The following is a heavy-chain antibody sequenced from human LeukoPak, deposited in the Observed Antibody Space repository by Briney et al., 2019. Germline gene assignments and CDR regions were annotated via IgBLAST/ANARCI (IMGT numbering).Heavy chain of an antibody. J-gene: IGHJ4*02. Sequence: GGSLRLSCAASGFTFSSYAMSWVRQAPGKGLEWVSAISGSGGSTYYADSVKGRFTISRDNSKNTLYLQMNSLRAEDTAVYYCAKDRHSSGYYYEFDYWGQGTLVTVSS. CDR2: ISGSGGST. CDR3: AKDRHSSGYYYEFDY. V-gene: IGHV3-23*01. D-gene: IGHD3-22*01. CDR1: GFTFSSYA.